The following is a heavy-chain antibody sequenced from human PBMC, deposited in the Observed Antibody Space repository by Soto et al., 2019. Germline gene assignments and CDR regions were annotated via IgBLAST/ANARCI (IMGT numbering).Heavy chain of an antibody. J-gene: IGHJ4*02. CDR2: ISGSGGST. Sequence: GGSLRLSCAASGFTFSSYAMSWVRQAPGKGLEWVSAISGSGGSTYYADSVKGRFTISRDNSKNTLYLQMNSLRAEDTAVYYCATGNNIAVAGTPVYWGQGTLVTVSS. D-gene: IGHD6-19*01. CDR1: GFTFSSYA. CDR3: ATGNNIAVAGTPVY. V-gene: IGHV3-23*01.